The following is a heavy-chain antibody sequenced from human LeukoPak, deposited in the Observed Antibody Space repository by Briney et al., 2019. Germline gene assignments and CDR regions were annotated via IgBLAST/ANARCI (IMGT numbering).Heavy chain of an antibody. D-gene: IGHD3-10*01. CDR2: IKQDGSEK. Sequence: GGSLRLSCAASGFTFSSYWMSWVRQAPGKGLEWVANIKQDGSEKYYVDSVKGRFTISRDNAKNSLYLQMSSLRAEDTAVYYCARDMGGYYYGSGSSEYFQHWGQGTLVTVSS. J-gene: IGHJ1*01. CDR1: GFTFSSYW. CDR3: ARDMGGYYYGSGSSEYFQH. V-gene: IGHV3-7*01.